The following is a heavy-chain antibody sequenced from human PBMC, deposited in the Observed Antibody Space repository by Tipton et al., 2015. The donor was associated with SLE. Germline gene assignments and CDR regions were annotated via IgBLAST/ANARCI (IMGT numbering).Heavy chain of an antibody. CDR1: GFLVTYNY. CDR2: IRIEAYGGTT. Sequence: SLRLSCAVSGFLVTYNYMSWVRQAPGKGLEWVGLIRIEAYGGTTEYAASVKGRFTITRDDSNRIAYLQMDSLKTEDTGLYYCSGSIDYWGQGTLVTVSS. J-gene: IGHJ4*02. V-gene: IGHV3-49*04. CDR3: SGSIDY.